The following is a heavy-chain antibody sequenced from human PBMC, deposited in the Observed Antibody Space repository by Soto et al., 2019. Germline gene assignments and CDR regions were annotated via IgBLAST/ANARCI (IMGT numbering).Heavy chain of an antibody. V-gene: IGHV4-59*08. CDR2: IYYSGST. D-gene: IGHD1-1*01. J-gene: IGHJ4*02. CDR1: GGSISSYY. CDR3: ARVSTTPYYFDY. Sequence: SETLSLTCTVSGGSISSYYWSWIRQPPGKGLEWIGYIYYSGSTNYNPSLKSRVTISVDTSKNQFSLKLSSVTAADTAVYYCARVSTTPYYFDYCGQGTLVTVSS.